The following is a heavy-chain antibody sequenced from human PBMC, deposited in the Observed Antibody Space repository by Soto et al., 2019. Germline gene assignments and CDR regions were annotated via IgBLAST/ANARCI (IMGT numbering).Heavy chain of an antibody. CDR1: GGSFSGYY. CDR2: INHSGST. D-gene: IGHD6-13*01. CDR3: ARENIAAAVDVFDI. Sequence: SETLSLTCAVYGGSFSGYYWSWIRQPPGKGLEWIGEINHSGSTNYNPSLKSRVTISVDTSKNQFSLKLSSVTAADTAGYYCARENIAAAVDVFDIWGQGTMVTVSS. V-gene: IGHV4-34*01. J-gene: IGHJ3*02.